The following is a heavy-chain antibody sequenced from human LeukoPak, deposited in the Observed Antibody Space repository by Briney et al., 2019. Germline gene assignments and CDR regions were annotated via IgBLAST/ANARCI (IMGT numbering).Heavy chain of an antibody. Sequence: SETLSLTCTVSGGSISSSSYYWSWIRQPPGKGLEWIGYIYYSGSTNYNPSLKSRVTISVDTSKNQFSLKLSSVTAADTAVYYCARDYHQEFFDYWGQGTLVTVSS. CDR2: IYYSGST. J-gene: IGHJ4*02. CDR3: ARDYHQEFFDY. D-gene: IGHD2/OR15-2a*01. CDR1: GGSISSSSYY. V-gene: IGHV4-61*01.